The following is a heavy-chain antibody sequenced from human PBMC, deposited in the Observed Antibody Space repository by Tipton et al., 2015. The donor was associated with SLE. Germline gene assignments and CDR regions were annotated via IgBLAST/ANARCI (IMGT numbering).Heavy chain of an antibody. CDR3: AKECGTYRPYGMDV. J-gene: IGHJ6*02. V-gene: IGHV1-18*01. CDR1: GYTFTSYG. D-gene: IGHD1-26*01. Sequence: QLVQSGVEVKKPGASVKVSCKASGYTFTSYGICWVRQAPGQGLEWMGWISAYNGDTNYAQKFQGRVTMTTDTSTSTAYMELRSLRSDDTAVYYCAKECGTYRPYGMDVWGQGTTVTVSS. CDR2: ISAYNGDT.